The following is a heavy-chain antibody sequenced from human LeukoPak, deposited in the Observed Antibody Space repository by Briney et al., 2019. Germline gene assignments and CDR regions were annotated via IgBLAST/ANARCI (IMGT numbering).Heavy chain of an antibody. CDR1: GFTFSSYW. V-gene: IGHV3-74*01. J-gene: IGHJ4*02. CDR3: AREAMIGYYFDY. Sequence: GGSLRLSCAASGFTFSSYWMHWVRQAPGKGLVWVSRINSDGSSTSYADSVKGRFTISRDNAKNTLYLQMNSLRAEDTAVYYCAREAMIGYYFDYWGQGTLVTVSP. CDR2: INSDGSST. D-gene: IGHD3-22*01.